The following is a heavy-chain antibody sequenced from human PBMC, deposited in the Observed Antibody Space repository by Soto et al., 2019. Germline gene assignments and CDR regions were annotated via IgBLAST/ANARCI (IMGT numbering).Heavy chain of an antibody. D-gene: IGHD3-22*01. CDR3: ARAFFYQGSDSRGYSFDAFDF. V-gene: IGHV1-18*01. Sequence: ASVKVSCKASGYTFSSYAISWVRQAPGQGLEWMGWISAHTGSSEYAQRFQGRVTMTTDRSTSTAYMELLSLRSDDTAVYYCARAFFYQGSDSRGYSFDAFDFWGPGTLVTVSS. CDR2: ISAHTGSS. J-gene: IGHJ3*01. CDR1: GYTFSSYA.